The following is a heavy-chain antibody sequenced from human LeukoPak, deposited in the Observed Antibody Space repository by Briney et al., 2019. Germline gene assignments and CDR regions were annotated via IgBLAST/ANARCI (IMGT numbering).Heavy chain of an antibody. CDR3: ARHIAAAGPGFDY. Sequence: TAGSLRLSCAASGFTFSSYWMNWVRQAPGKGLVWVSRINSDGSRTSYADSVKGRFTISRDNAKNTLYLQMNSLRAEDTAVYYCARHIAAAGPGFDYWGQGTLVTVSS. CDR1: GFTFSSYW. CDR2: INSDGSRT. V-gene: IGHV3-74*01. D-gene: IGHD6-13*01. J-gene: IGHJ4*02.